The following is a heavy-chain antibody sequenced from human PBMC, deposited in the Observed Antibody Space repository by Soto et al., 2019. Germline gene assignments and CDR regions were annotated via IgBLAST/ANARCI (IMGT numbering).Heavy chain of an antibody. Sequence: EVQLVESGGGLVQPGGSLKLSCAASGFTFSGFAMHWVRQASGKGLEWVGRIRSKANSYATAYAASVKGRFTISRDDSKNMAYLQMNSLKTEDTAVHYCTSEWELLEGLLDYWGQGTLVIVSS. CDR3: TSEWELLEGLLDY. CDR2: IRSKANSYAT. V-gene: IGHV3-73*02. CDR1: GFTFSGFA. D-gene: IGHD1-26*01. J-gene: IGHJ4*02.